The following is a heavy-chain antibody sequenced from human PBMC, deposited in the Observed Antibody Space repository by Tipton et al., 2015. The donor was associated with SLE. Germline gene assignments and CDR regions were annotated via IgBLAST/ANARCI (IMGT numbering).Heavy chain of an antibody. D-gene: IGHD6-6*01. CDR1: GFSVSRNY. J-gene: IGHJ4*02. CDR3: ARSGVVAARLYGY. V-gene: IGHV3-21*03. CDR2: ISSSSSYI. Sequence: SLRLSCAASGFSVSRNYMSWVRQAPGKGLEWVSSISSSSSYIYYADSVKGRFTISRDNAKNSLYLQMNSLRAEDTAVYYCARSGVVAARLYGYWGQGTLVTVSS.